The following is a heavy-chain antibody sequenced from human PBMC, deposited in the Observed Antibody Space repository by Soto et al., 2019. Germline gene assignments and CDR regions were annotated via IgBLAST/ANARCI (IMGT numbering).Heavy chain of an antibody. CDR3: ARDSRLGFPDY. J-gene: IGHJ4*02. CDR1: GYTFTRSG. V-gene: IGHV1-18*01. D-gene: IGHD3-16*01. CDR2: ISAYNGNT. Sequence: GGSVKVSCKASGYTFTRSGISWVRQAPGQGLEWMGWISAYNGNTNYAQNFQGRVTMTTDTSTSTAYMELRSLRSDDTAVYYCARDSRLGFPDYWGQGTLVTVSS.